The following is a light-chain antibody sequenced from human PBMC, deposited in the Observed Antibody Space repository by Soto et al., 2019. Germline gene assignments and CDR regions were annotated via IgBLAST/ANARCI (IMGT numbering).Light chain of an antibody. CDR1: SSDVGNYNY. CDR2: MVS. V-gene: IGLV2-14*01. CDR3: TSPTPGSLYV. J-gene: IGLJ1*01. Sequence: QSALTQPASVSGSPGQSITISCTGTSSDVGNYNYVSWYQQYPGRVPKLLIYMVSNRASGVSNRFSGPKSGNTASLTISGLQDEDQAAYFCTSPTPGSLYVFGTGTKVTV.